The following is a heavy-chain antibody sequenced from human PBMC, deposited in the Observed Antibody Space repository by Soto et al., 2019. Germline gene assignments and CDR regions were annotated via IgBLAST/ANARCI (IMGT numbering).Heavy chain of an antibody. Sequence: SETLSLTCTVSGGSISSGDYYWSWIRQPPGKGLEWIGYIYYSGSTYYNPSLKSRVTISVDTSKNQFSLKLSSVTAADTAVYYCARVRPGGDCLDYWGQGTLVTVSS. J-gene: IGHJ4*02. CDR3: ARVRPGGDCLDY. V-gene: IGHV4-30-4*01. CDR2: IYYSGST. CDR1: GGSISSGDYY. D-gene: IGHD2-21*02.